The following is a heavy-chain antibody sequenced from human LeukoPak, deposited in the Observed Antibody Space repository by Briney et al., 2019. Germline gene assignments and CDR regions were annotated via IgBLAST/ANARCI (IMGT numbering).Heavy chain of an antibody. Sequence: ASVKVPCKASGYTFTSYDINWVRQATGQGLEWMGWMNPNSGNTGYAQKFQGRVTMTRNTSISTAYMELSSLRSEDTAVYYCARHPSSIAARRTNWFDPWGQGTLVTVSS. CDR1: GYTFTSYD. CDR3: ARHPSSIAARRTNWFDP. J-gene: IGHJ5*02. CDR2: MNPNSGNT. V-gene: IGHV1-8*01. D-gene: IGHD6-6*01.